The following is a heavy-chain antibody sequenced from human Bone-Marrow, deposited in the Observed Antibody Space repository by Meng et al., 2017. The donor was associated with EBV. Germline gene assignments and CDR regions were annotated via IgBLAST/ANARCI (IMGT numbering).Heavy chain of an antibody. D-gene: IGHD3-3*01. CDR1: GGSFSCYY. V-gene: IGHV4-34*01. Sequence: QGPLQPWGPGRLKPSEALSLTRAVYGGSFSCYYWSWIRQPPGKGLEWIGEINHSGSTNYNPSLKSRVTISVDTSKNQFSLKLSSVTAADTAVYYCARRSITIFGVVTRYNWFDPWGQGTLVTVSS. CDR2: INHSGST. J-gene: IGHJ5*02. CDR3: ARRSITIFGVVTRYNWFDP.